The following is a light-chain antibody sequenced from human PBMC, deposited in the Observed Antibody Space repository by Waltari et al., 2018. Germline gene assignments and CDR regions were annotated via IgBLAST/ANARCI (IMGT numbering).Light chain of an antibody. CDR2: TTS. V-gene: IGKV3-15*01. J-gene: IGKJ1*01. CDR1: KSVGDK. Sequence: EIEMTQSPATLSVSLGERATISCRASKSVGDKLAWYQQKPGQAPRHLIYTTSIKVTCSPARCSGSGSGTEFTLTISSRQSEDFAAYHCQQYNNWPQTFGQGTKVEIK. CDR3: QQYNNWPQT.